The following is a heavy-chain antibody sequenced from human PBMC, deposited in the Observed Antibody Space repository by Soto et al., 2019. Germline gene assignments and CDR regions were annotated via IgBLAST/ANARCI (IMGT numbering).Heavy chain of an antibody. CDR2: LHRGGDT. Sequence: EVQLVESGGGLVQPGGSLRLSCVASGIPVSSNYMTWVRQAPGKGLEWVSVLHRGGDTYYANSVKGRFTISRHDSTNTVFLQMNSLTAEDTAVYYCARDGPYYYASRMDVWGQGTTVTVSS. J-gene: IGHJ6*02. CDR3: ARDGPYYYASRMDV. D-gene: IGHD3-10*01. V-gene: IGHV3-53*04. CDR1: GIPVSSNY.